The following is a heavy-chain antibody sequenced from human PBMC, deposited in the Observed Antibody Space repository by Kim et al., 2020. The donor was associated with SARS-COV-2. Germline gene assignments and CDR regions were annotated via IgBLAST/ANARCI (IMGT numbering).Heavy chain of an antibody. V-gene: IGHV3-30*07. D-gene: IGHD5-12*01. J-gene: IGHJ6*02. CDR3: ARDIGGYELQETYYYYYGMDV. Sequence: RFTISRDNSKNTLYLQMNNLRAEDTAVYYCARDIGGYELQETYYYYYGMDVWGQGTTVTVSS.